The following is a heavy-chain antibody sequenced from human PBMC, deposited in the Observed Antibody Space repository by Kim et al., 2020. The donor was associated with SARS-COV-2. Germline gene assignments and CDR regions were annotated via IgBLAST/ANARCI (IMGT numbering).Heavy chain of an antibody. CDR3: ASRSSGWASHDY. CDR1: GGSISSSSYY. V-gene: IGHV4-39*01. CDR2: IYYSWST. J-gene: IGHJ4*02. Sequence: SETLSLTCTVSGGSISSSSYYWGWIRQPPGKGLEWIGSIYYSWSTYYNPSLKSRVTISVDTSKNQFSLKLSSVTAADTAVYYCASRSSGWASHDYWGQGT. D-gene: IGHD6-19*01.